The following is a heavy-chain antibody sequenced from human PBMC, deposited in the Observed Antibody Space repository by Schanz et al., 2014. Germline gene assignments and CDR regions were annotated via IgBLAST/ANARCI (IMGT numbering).Heavy chain of an antibody. V-gene: IGHV1-69*04. CDR1: GGTFSSFG. Sequence: QVQLVQSGAEVKKPGSSVKVSCKASGGTFSSFGINWVRQAPGQGLEWMGRIIPILGIVNYAQRFQDRVRITADKSTSTAYMELSSLRSDDTAVYYCARGGGPEDVFDIWGQGTILTVSS. CDR2: IIPILGIV. CDR3: ARGGGPEDVFDI. D-gene: IGHD5-12*01. J-gene: IGHJ3*02.